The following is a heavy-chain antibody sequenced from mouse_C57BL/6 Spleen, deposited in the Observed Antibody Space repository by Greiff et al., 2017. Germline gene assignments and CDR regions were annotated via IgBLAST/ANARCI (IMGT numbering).Heavy chain of an antibody. Sequence: VQLQQSGAELVRPGASVTLSCKASGYTFTDYEMHWVKQTPVHGLEWIGAIDPETGGTAYNQKFKGKAILTADNSSSTAYMELRSLTSEDSAAYYYTRGYSGQDLSYWGQGTLVTVSA. V-gene: IGHV1-15*01. CDR3: TRGYSGQDLSY. CDR1: GYTFTDYE. D-gene: IGHD3-1*01. J-gene: IGHJ3*01. CDR2: IDPETGGT.